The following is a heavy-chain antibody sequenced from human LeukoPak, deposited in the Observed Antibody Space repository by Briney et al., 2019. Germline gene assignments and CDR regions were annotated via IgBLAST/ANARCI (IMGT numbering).Heavy chain of an antibody. J-gene: IGHJ5*02. V-gene: IGHV5-51*01. CDR2: IYPDDSNT. D-gene: IGHD2-8*01. CDR1: GHTFTNSW. CDR3: ARSAGHCSDGLCYAYNWFDL. Sequence: GESLKISCEASGHTFTNSWIAWVRQKPGKGPEWMGLIYPDDSNTRYNPSFQGQVIISADKSISTAYLQWSSLKASDTAMYYCARSAGHCSDGLCYAYNWFDLWGQGTLVTVSS.